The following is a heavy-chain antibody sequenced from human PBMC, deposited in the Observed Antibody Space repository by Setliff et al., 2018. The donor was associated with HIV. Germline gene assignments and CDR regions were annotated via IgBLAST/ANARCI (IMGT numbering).Heavy chain of an antibody. Sequence: PGESLKISCAASGFTVSSNYMSWVRQAPGKGLEWVSVIYSGGSTNYADFVKGRFTISRDSSKNTLDLQMNSLRGEDTAVYYCARVSGYGLRGFDPWSQGTLVTVSS. D-gene: IGHD5-12*01. CDR3: ARVSGYGLRGFDP. V-gene: IGHV3-66*02. CDR2: IYSGGST. CDR1: GFTVSSNY. J-gene: IGHJ5*02.